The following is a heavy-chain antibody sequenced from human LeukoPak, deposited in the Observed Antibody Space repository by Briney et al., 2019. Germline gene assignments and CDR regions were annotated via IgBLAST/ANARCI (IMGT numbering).Heavy chain of an antibody. D-gene: IGHD3-22*01. CDR1: GFTFSSYS. CDR2: ISSSSSYI. V-gene: IGHV3-21*01. CDR3: ARNYYYDSSGANPNFDY. J-gene: IGHJ4*02. Sequence: GGSLRLSCAASGFTFSSYSMNWVRQAPGKGLEWVSSISSSSSYIYYADSVKGRFTISRDNAKNSLYLQMNSLRAEDTAVYYCARNYYYDSSGANPNFDYWGQGTLVTVSS.